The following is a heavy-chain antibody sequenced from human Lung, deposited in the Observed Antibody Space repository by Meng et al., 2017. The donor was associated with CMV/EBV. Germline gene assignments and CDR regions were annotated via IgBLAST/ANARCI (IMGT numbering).Heavy chain of an antibody. D-gene: IGHD4-17*01. Sequence: CAVYGGSFSGSSWSWIRQPPGKGLGWIGELNHSGSTNCNPSLKSRVTISVDTSKNQFSLKLSSVTAADTAVYYCARRGYGDYFGYFDYWGQGTLVTVSS. CDR3: ARRGYGDYFGYFDY. J-gene: IGHJ4*02. CDR1: GGSFSGSS. CDR2: LNHSGST. V-gene: IGHV4-34*01.